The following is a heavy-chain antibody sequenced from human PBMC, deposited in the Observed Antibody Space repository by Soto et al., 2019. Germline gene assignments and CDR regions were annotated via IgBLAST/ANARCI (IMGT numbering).Heavy chain of an antibody. CDR3: ARDGETNYDILTGYYLD. D-gene: IGHD3-9*01. Sequence: QVQLVQSGAEVKKPGSSVKVSCKASGGTFSSYAISWVRQAPGQGLEWMGGIIPIFGTANYAQKFQGRVTITADESTSTADMELSSLRSEDTAVYYCARDGETNYDILTGYYLDWGQGTLVTVSS. V-gene: IGHV1-69*01. CDR1: GGTFSSYA. J-gene: IGHJ4*02. CDR2: IIPIFGTA.